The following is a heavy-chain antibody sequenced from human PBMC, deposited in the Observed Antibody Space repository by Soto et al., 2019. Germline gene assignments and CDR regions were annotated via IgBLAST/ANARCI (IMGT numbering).Heavy chain of an antibody. CDR2: IIPIFGTA. CDR1: GGTFSSYA. V-gene: IGHV1-69*12. J-gene: IGHJ6*02. Sequence: QVQLVQSGAEVKKPGSSVKVSCKASGGTFSSYAISWVRQAPGQGLEWMGGIIPIFGTANYAQKFQGRVTITADESTSTAYVELSSPRSEDTAVYYCAQHSSSGRYYYYGMDVWGQGTTVTVSS. CDR3: AQHSSSGRYYYYGMDV. D-gene: IGHD6-6*01.